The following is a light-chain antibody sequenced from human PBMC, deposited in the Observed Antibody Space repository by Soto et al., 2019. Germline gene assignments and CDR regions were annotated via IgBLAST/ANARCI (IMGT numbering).Light chain of an antibody. CDR2: AAS. Sequence: DIQMTQSPSSLSASVGARVTITCRASQSISSYLNWYQQKPGKARKLLIYAASSVQSGVPSRFSGSGSGTDFTLTISSLQPEDFATYYCQESYSTPYTFGQGTKLEIK. CDR3: QESYSTPYT. CDR1: QSISSY. J-gene: IGKJ2*01. V-gene: IGKV1-39*01.